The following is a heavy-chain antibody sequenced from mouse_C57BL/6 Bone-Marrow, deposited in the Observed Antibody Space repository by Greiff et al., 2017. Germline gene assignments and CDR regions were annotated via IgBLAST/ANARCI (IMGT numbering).Heavy chain of an antibody. CDR3: ARLRRGNFDY. Sequence: EVQLVESGGGLVQPGGSLKLSCAASGYTFSDYGMAWVRQAPRKGPEWVAFISNLAYSIYYADTVTGRFTIPRGNAKNNLYLEMCGLRSEDTAMYYCARLRRGNFDYWGQGTTLTVSS. CDR1: GYTFSDYG. V-gene: IGHV5-15*01. J-gene: IGHJ2*01. CDR2: ISNLAYSI.